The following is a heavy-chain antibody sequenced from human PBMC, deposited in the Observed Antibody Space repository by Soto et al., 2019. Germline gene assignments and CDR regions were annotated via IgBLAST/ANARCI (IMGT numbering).Heavy chain of an antibody. CDR2: ISYDGSNK. D-gene: IGHD6-13*01. V-gene: IGHV3-30-3*01. Sequence: QAPGKGLEWVAVISYDGSNKYYADSVKGRFTISRDNSKNTLYLQMNSLRAEDTAVYYCARDLSSPVAADSYYYYGMDVWGQGTTVTVSS. J-gene: IGHJ6*02. CDR3: ARDLSSPVAADSYYYYGMDV.